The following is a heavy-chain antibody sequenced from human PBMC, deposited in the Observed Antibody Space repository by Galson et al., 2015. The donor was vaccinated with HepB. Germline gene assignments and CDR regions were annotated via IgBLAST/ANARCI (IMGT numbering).Heavy chain of an antibody. V-gene: IGHV2-70*11. CDR1: GFSLSTSGMC. J-gene: IGHJ4*02. CDR3: ARIGAVAGKGSFDY. CDR2: IDWDDDK. D-gene: IGHD6-19*01. Sequence: LVKPTQTLTLTCTFSGFSLSTSGMCVSWIRQPPGKALEWLARIDWDDDKYYSTSLKTRLTISKDTSKNQVVLTMTNMDPVDTATYYCARIGAVAGKGSFDYWGQGTLVTVSS.